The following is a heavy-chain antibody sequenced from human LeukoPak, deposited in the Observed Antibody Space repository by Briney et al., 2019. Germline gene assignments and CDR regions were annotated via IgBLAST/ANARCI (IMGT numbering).Heavy chain of an antibody. D-gene: IGHD1-14*01. CDR3: ARDSFETDIDY. J-gene: IGHJ4*02. CDR1: GFSFSRYW. Sequence: GGSLRLSCVASGFSFSRYWMSWVRQAPGKGLEWVANIKEDGSEQYYADSLKGRFTISRDNVKNSLYLHINSLRAEDTAVYYCARDSFETDIDYWGQGTLVTVSS. V-gene: IGHV3-7*01. CDR2: IKEDGSEQ.